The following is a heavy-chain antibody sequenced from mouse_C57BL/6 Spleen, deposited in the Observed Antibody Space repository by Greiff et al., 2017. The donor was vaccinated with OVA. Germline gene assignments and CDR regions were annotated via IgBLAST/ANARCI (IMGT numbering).Heavy chain of an antibody. D-gene: IGHD2-5*01. CDR2: ISGGGGNT. CDR1: GFTFSSYT. J-gene: IGHJ4*01. CDR3: AREGSNYGYYAMDY. Sequence: EVKLMESGGGLVKPGGSLKLSCAASGFTFSSYTMSWVRQTPEKRLEWVATISGGGGNTYYPDSVKGRFTISRDNAKNTLYLQMSSLRSEDTALYYCAREGSNYGYYAMDYWGQGTSVTVSS. V-gene: IGHV5-9*01.